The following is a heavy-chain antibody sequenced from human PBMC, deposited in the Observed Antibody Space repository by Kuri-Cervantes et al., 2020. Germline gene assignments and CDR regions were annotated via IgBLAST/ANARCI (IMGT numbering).Heavy chain of an antibody. CDR2: IIPIFGTA. V-gene: IGHV1-69*06. CDR3: ARVRSEWELPRYYYYGMDV. J-gene: IGHJ6*02. D-gene: IGHD1-26*01. CDR1: GGTFSSYA. Sequence: PVKVSCKASGGTFSSYAISWVRQAPGQGLEWMGGIIPIFGTANYAQKFQGRVTITADKSTSTAYMELSSLRSEDTAVYYCARVRSEWELPRYYYYGMDVWGQGTTVTVSS.